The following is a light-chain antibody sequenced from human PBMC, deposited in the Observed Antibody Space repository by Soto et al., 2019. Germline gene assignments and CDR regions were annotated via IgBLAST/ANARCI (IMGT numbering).Light chain of an antibody. V-gene: IGKV3-20*01. CDR1: QSVSSGY. J-gene: IGKJ1*01. CDR3: QQYGSSPLT. CDR2: GAS. Sequence: EIVLTQSPGTLSLSPGERATLSCRASQSVSSGYLAWYQQKPGQAPRLLMYGASGRATGIPDRFSGSGSGTDFTLTISRLEPEDFAVYYCQQYGSSPLTFGQGTKVEIK.